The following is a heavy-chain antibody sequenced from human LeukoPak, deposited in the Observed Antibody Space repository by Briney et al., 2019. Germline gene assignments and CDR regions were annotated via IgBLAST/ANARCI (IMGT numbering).Heavy chain of an antibody. V-gene: IGHV3-9*01. CDR3: AKPIQQWPDHDAFDI. CDR2: ISWNSGSI. Sequence: PGGSLRLSCAASGFTFGDYAMHWVRQAPGKGLEWVSGISWNSGSIGYADSVKGRFTISRDNAKNSLYLQMNSLRAEDTASYYCAKPIQQWPDHDAFDIWGQGTMVTVSS. D-gene: IGHD6-19*01. CDR1: GFTFGDYA. J-gene: IGHJ3*02.